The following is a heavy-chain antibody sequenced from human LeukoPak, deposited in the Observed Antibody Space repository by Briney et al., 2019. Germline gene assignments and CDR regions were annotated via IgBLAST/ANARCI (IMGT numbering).Heavy chain of an antibody. CDR3: AKEGYSTGYYSYYYMDV. CDR1: GVTFSSYG. D-gene: IGHD6-13*01. J-gene: IGHJ6*03. CDR2: ISGSGGST. V-gene: IGHV3-23*01. Sequence: GGSLRLSCAASGVTFSSYGMSWVRQAPGKGLEWVSAISGSGGSTYYADSVKGRFTISRDNSKNTLYVQMNSLRAEDTAVYYCAKEGYSTGYYSYYYMDVWGKGTTVTVSS.